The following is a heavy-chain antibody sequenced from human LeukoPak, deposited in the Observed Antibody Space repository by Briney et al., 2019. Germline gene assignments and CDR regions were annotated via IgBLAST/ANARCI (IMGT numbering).Heavy chain of an antibody. J-gene: IGHJ4*02. D-gene: IGHD5-18*01. CDR3: AREKYSYRKGFDY. Sequence: PGGSLRLSCAASAFTFSSYEMNWVRQAPGKGLEWVSYISSSGSTIYYAGSVKGRFTISRDNAKNSLSLQMNSLRAEDTAVYYCAREKYSYRKGFDYWGQGTLVTVSS. V-gene: IGHV3-48*03. CDR2: ISSSGSTI. CDR1: AFTFSSYE.